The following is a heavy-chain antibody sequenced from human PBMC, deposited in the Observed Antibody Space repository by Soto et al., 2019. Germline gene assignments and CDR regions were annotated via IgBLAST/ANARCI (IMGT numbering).Heavy chain of an antibody. V-gene: IGHV3-33*01. CDR3: AGVSFRRAAAGTGGWFDP. D-gene: IGHD6-13*01. J-gene: IGHJ5*02. CDR2: IWYDGSNK. CDR1: GFTFSSYG. Sequence: QVQLVESGGGVVQPGRSLRLSCAASGFTFSSYGMHWVRQAPGKGLEWVAVIWYDGSNKYYADSVKGRFTISRDNSKNTLYLQMNSLRAEDTAVYYCAGVSFRRAAAGTGGWFDPWGQGTLVTVSS.